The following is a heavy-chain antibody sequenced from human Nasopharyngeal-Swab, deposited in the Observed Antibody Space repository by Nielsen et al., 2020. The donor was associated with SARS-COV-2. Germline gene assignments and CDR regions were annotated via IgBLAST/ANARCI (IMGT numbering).Heavy chain of an antibody. J-gene: IGHJ5*02. CDR1: GGSFSGYY. V-gene: IGHV4-34*01. CDR3: ARGGIGSGWNWFDP. Sequence: SETLSLTCAVYGGSFSGYYWSWIRQPPGKGLEWIGEINHSGSTNYNPSLKNRVTISRDTSKNQFSLRLTSVTAADTAVYYCARGGIGSGWNWFDPWGQGTLVTVSS. D-gene: IGHD6-19*01. CDR2: INHSGST.